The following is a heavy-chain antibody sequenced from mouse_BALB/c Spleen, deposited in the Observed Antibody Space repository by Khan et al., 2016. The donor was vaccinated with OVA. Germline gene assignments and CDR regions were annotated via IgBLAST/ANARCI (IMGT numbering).Heavy chain of an antibody. J-gene: IGHJ3*01. CDR2: ISSSGTYT. D-gene: IGHD3-2*01. V-gene: IGHV5-9*02. Sequence: ELVESGGGLVKPGGSLKLSCAASGFAFSTYDMSWVRQTPEKRLEWVATISSSGTYTYYSVSVKGRFTISRDNARNTLYLQMSSLRSEDTALYYCAGDPTAWATWRFDYWGQGTLVTVSA. CDR1: GFAFSTYD. CDR3: AGDPTAWATWRFDY.